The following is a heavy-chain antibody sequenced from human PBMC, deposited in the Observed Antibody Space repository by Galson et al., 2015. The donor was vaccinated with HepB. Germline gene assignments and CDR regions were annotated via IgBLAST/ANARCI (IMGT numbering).Heavy chain of an antibody. V-gene: IGHV3-23*01. CDR3: AKESGGWYSSGWYGAMDV. CDR2: ISGSGGST. D-gene: IGHD6-19*01. Sequence: SLRLSCAASGFTFSSNAMSWVRQAPGKGLEWVSAISGSGGSTYCADSVKGRFTISRDNSKNTLYLQMNSLRDEDTAVYHCAKESGGWYSSGWYGAMDVWGQGTTVTVSS. CDR1: GFTFSSNA. J-gene: IGHJ6*02.